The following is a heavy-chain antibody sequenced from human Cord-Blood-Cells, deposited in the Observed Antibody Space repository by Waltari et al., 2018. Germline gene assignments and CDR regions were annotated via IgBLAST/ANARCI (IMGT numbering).Heavy chain of an antibody. CDR2: RKKDGSEK. CDR1: GFTFSSFC. Sequence: EVQLVESGGGLVQPGGSLGLSCAASGFTFSSFCMSWVRQAPGKGLEWVANRKKDGSEKYYVDAVKGRFTISRDNAKNSLYLQMNSLRAEDTAVYYCARGGGSTDFDYWGQGTLVTVSS. J-gene: IGHJ4*02. V-gene: IGHV3-7*01. D-gene: IGHD2-21*02. CDR3: ARGGGSTDFDY.